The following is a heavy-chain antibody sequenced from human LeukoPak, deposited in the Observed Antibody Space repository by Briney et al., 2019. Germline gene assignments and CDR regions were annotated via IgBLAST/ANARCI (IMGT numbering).Heavy chain of an antibody. Sequence: SETLSLTCAVYGGSFSGYYWSWIRQPPGKGLEWIGEINHSGSTNYNPSLKSRVTISVNTSKNQFSLKLSSVTAADTAVYYCARRLWFGEAKPFDYWGQGTLVTVSS. D-gene: IGHD3-10*01. CDR2: INHSGST. J-gene: IGHJ4*02. CDR3: ARRLWFGEAKPFDY. CDR1: GGSFSGYY. V-gene: IGHV4-34*01.